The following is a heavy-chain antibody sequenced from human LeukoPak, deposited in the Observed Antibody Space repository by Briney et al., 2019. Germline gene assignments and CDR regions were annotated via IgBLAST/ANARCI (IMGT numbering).Heavy chain of an antibody. J-gene: IGHJ4*02. CDR3: ARHPYYDFWSGFGGFDY. V-gene: IGHV4-39*01. Sequence: SETLSLTCTVSGGSISSSSYYWDWIRQPPGKGLEWIGSTYYSGSTYYNPSLKSRVTISVDTSKTQFSLKLFSVTAADTAVYYCARHPYYDFWSGFGGFDYWGQGTLVTVSS. D-gene: IGHD3-3*01. CDR2: TYYSGST. CDR1: GGSISSSSYY.